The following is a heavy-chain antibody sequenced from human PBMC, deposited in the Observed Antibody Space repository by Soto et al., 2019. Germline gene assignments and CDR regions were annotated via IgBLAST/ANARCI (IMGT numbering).Heavy chain of an antibody. CDR1: GASISIGTDY. V-gene: IGHV4-39*01. CDR3: ASQGGDYYGSGSYYQNWFDP. D-gene: IGHD3-10*01. Sequence: SETLSLTCSVSGASISIGTDYWGWIRKPPGKGLEWIGNIHYSGSTYYNPSLKSRVNISVDTSKNQFSLKLSSVTAADTAVYYCASQGGDYYGSGSYYQNWFDPWGQGTLVTVSS. J-gene: IGHJ5*02. CDR2: IHYSGST.